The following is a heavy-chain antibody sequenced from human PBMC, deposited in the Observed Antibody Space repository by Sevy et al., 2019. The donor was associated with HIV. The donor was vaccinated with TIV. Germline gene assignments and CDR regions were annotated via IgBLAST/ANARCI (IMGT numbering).Heavy chain of an antibody. D-gene: IGHD2-21*01. J-gene: IGHJ5*02. CDR1: GFTFSNYP. CDR2: ISYDGNNK. CDR3: ARDAAEGPYGDTFFSNWFDA. V-gene: IGHV3-30*04. Sequence: GGSLRLSCAASGFTFSNYPMYWVRQAPGKGLEWVATISYDGNNKYYADSVKGLFTISRDNSKNTLYLQMNTVRAEDTALYYCARDAAEGPYGDTFFSNWFDAWGQGTLVTVSS.